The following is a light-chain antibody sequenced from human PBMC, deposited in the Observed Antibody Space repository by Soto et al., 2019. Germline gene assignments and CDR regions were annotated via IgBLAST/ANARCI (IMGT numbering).Light chain of an antibody. Sequence: EIFLTQSPFTLSLSPVEIATLSCRASQSISGNYLAWYQQKPGQAPRLLIYGASNRATGIPERFSGSGSGTDFTLTIGRLEPQDSAMYYCQQYVISVTFGQGTRLEIK. V-gene: IGKV3-20*01. CDR3: QQYVISVT. CDR1: QSISGNY. J-gene: IGKJ5*01. CDR2: GAS.